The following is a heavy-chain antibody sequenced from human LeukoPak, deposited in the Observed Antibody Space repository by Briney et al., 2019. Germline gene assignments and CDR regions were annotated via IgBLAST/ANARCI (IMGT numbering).Heavy chain of an antibody. V-gene: IGHV3-13*01. J-gene: IGHJ4*02. D-gene: IGHD1-26*01. CDR2: ISSGGAT. Sequence: GGSLRLSCAASGFTFSSSDMHWVRQATGKGLEWVSGISSGGATFYAGSVRGRFTISRENAKNFLYLQMNSLRAEDTAMYHCVTGAEGWAYWGQGALVTVPS. CDR3: VTGAEGWAY. CDR1: GFTFSSSD.